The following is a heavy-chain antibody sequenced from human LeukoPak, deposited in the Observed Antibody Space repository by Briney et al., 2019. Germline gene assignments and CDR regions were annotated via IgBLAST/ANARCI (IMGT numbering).Heavy chain of an antibody. Sequence: SETPSLTCAVYGGSFSGYYWSWIRQPPGKGLEWIGEINHSGSTNYNPSLKSRVTISVDTSKNQFSLKLSSVTAADTAAYYCARGIVAISTAWFDPWGQGTLVTVSS. D-gene: IGHD2-15*01. CDR1: GGSFSGYY. V-gene: IGHV4-34*01. CDR2: INHSGST. J-gene: IGHJ5*02. CDR3: ARGIVAISTAWFDP.